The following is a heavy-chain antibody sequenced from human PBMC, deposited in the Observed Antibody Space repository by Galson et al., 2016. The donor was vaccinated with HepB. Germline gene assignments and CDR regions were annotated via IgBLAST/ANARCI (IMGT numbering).Heavy chain of an antibody. D-gene: IGHD6-19*01. CDR1: GGSISSSNW. CDR2: IYHSGSN. J-gene: IGHJ4*02. Sequence: ETLSLTCAVSGGSISSSNWWTWVRQSPEKGLEWLGEIYHSGSNNSNPSLKSRPTMTVDKSKNQYSLMLSSVTAADTAVYYCAREMSCRYSRWGQGTLVTVSS. V-gene: IGHV4-4*02. CDR3: AREMSCRYSR.